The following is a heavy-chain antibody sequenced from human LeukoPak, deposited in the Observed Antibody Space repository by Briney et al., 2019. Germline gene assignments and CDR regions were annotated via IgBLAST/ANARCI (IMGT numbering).Heavy chain of an antibody. CDR1: GGSISSGGYY. V-gene: IGHV4-31*03. D-gene: IGHD3-22*01. J-gene: IGHJ4*02. Sequence: PSETLSLTCTVSGGSISSGGYYWSWIRQHPGKGLEWIGYIYYSGSTYYNPSLKSRVTISVDTSKNQFSLKLSSVTAADTAVYYCARSRKNVYYDSSGNHHFDYWGQGTLVTVSS. CDR3: ARSRKNVYYDSSGNHHFDY. CDR2: IYYSGST.